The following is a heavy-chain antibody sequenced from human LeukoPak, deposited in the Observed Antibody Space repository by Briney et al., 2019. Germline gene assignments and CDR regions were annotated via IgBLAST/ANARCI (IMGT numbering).Heavy chain of an antibody. V-gene: IGHV1-8*02. J-gene: IGHJ4*02. CDR1: GYSFTSYG. CDR3: ARGVRNQLLSEY. Sequence: ASVKVSCKASGYSFTSYGFSWVRQAPGQGLEWMGWMNPNSGNTGSAQKFWGRVTMTSNASISSAYMELHRLTSEDTAVYYCARGVRNQLLSEYWGQGTLITVSS. D-gene: IGHD2-2*01. CDR2: MNPNSGNT.